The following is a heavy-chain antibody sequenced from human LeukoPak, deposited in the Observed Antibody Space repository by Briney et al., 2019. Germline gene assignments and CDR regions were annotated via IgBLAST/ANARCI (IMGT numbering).Heavy chain of an antibody. J-gene: IGHJ5*02. V-gene: IGHV1-18*04. CDR1: GYTFTSYG. CDR2: ISAYNGNT. CDR3: ARAIYYGSGSYYRPDWFDP. Sequence: ASVTVSCKASGYTFTSYGISWVRQAPGQGVEWMGWISAYNGNTNYAQKLQGRVTITTDTSTSTAYMELRSLRSDDTAVYYCARAIYYGSGSYYRPDWFDPWGQGTLVTVSS. D-gene: IGHD3-10*01.